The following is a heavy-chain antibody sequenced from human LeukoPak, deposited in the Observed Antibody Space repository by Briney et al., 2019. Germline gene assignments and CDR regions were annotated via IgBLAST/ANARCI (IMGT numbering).Heavy chain of an antibody. CDR2: IYFGGNT. J-gene: IGHJ6*03. V-gene: IGHV4-39*01. CDR1: GGSISSSSYH. D-gene: IGHD6-13*01. Sequence: SETLSLTCTVSGGSISSSSYHWGWIRQPPGLGLEWIGSIYFGGNTYYNPSLKSRVTISVDTSKNQFSMKLSSVTAADTAVYYCARPAAAGTIYSYMDVWGKGATVTISS. CDR3: ARPAAAGTIYSYMDV.